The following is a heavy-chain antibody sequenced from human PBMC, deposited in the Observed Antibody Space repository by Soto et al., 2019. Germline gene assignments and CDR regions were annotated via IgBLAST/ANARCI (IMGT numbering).Heavy chain of an antibody. CDR2: IYWATDK. Sequence: GSGPTLVNPTQTLTLTCTFSGFSLNTTAVGVGWIRQPPGKALEWLALIYWATDKSYNPSLMTSLTTTQDTSKNQVDFKLTNMDHGDTATYFCGQREGDQYVLESYNGAFDIWGQGTMV. J-gene: IGHJ3*02. D-gene: IGHD3-16*01. CDR1: GFSLNTTAVG. CDR3: GQREGDQYVLESYNGAFDI. V-gene: IGHV2-5*02.